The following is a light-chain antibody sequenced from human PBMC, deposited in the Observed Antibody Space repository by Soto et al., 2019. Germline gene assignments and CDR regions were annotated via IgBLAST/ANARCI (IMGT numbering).Light chain of an antibody. CDR2: EVS. Sequence: QYVLTQRASVSGSPGQSITISCTGTSSDVGNYKYVSWYQQHPGKAPKLMIYEVSNRPSGVSNRFSGSKSGNTASLTISGLQAEDETDYYCFSYTSSGTYVFGTGTKVTAL. J-gene: IGLJ1*01. V-gene: IGLV2-14*01. CDR1: SSDVGNYKY. CDR3: FSYTSSGTYV.